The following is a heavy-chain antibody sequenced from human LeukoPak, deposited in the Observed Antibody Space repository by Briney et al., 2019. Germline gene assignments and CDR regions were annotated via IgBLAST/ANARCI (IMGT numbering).Heavy chain of an antibody. Sequence: ASVKVSCKASGYTFTSYYLYWVRQAPGQGLEWMGLINPTGGSTGYAQKFQGRVTMTRDMSTSTDYMELSSLRSEDTAIYYCARDNSVGDNAWWFDPWGQGALVTVSS. V-gene: IGHV1-46*01. J-gene: IGHJ5*02. D-gene: IGHD1-26*01. CDR2: INPTGGST. CDR3: ARDNSVGDNAWWFDP. CDR1: GYTFTSYY.